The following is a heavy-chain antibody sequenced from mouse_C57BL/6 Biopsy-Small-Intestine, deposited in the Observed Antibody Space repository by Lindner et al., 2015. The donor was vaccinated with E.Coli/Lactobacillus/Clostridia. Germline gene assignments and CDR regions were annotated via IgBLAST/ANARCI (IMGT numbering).Heavy chain of an antibody. CDR2: ISAYNGYT. CDR3: ARDLSYSGTFNYYYYGMDV. V-gene: IGHV1-7*01. J-gene: IGHJ1*01. D-gene: IGHD1-1*01. Sequence: SVKVSCKASGYIFTSCGISWVRQAPGQGLEWMGWISAYNGYTNYAQKLQDRVTVTTDTSTSTAYMELRSLGSDDTAVYYCARDLSYSGTFNYYYYGMDVWGQGTTVTVSS. CDR1: GYIFTSCG.